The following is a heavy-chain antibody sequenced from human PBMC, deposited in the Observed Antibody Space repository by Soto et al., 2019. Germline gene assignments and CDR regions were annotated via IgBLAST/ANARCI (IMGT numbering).Heavy chain of an antibody. V-gene: IGHV3-73*02. CDR3: TRLANDRSSWYDYYYGMDV. D-gene: IGHD6-13*01. CDR1: GFTFSGSA. Sequence: EVQLVESGGGLVQPGGSLKLSCAASGFTFSGSAMHWVRQASGKGLEWVGRIRSKANSYATAYAASVKGRFTISREDSKNTAYLQMNSLKTEDTAVYYCTRLANDRSSWYDYYYGMDVWGQGTTVTVSS. J-gene: IGHJ6*02. CDR2: IRSKANSYAT.